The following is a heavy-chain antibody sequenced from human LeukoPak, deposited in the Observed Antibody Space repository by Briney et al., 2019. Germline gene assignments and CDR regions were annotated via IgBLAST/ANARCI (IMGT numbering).Heavy chain of an antibody. CDR2: ISYDGSNK. V-gene: IGHV3-30*18. J-gene: IGHJ4*02. Sequence: GGSLRFTCAASGFTFSSYSMHWVRQAPGKGLEWVAVISYDGSNKYYADSVKGRFTISRDNSKNTLYLQMNSLGAEDTAVYYCAKGSITMIVVPTPRYFDYWGQGTLVTVSS. CDR1: GFTFSSYS. CDR3: AKGSITMIVVPTPRYFDY. D-gene: IGHD3-22*01.